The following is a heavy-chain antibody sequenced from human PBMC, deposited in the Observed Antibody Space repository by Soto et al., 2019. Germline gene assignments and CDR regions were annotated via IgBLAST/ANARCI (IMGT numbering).Heavy chain of an antibody. J-gene: IGHJ4*02. CDR3: ARDTPPTDY. CDR2: ISAYNTNT. Sequence: QVQLVQSGAEVKKPGASVKVSCKTSGYTFTSYHISWVRQAPGQGLEWMGWISAYNTNTNYAQKFQGRVTMTTDTLTITAYMELRSLSSDDTAVYFCARDTPPTDYWGQGTLVTVSS. CDR1: GYTFTSYH. V-gene: IGHV1-18*01.